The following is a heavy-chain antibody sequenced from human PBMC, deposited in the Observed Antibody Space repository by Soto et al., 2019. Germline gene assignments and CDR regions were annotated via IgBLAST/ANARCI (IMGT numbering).Heavy chain of an antibody. CDR3: ARVSPAGQYYYYYMDV. V-gene: IGHV3-21*02. Sequence: EVQLEESGGGLVKPGGSLRLSCAASGFTFSNYNMNWVRQPPGKGLEWVSSISTSSTYIYYADSVKGRFTISRDNAKNSLSLQMHSLRVEDTAVYFCARVSPAGQYYYYYMDVWGTGTTVTVSS. CDR1: GFTFSNYN. J-gene: IGHJ6*03. CDR2: ISTSSTYI.